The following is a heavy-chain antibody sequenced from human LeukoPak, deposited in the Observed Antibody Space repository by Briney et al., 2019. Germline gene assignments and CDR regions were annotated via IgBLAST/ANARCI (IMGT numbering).Heavy chain of an antibody. J-gene: IGHJ3*02. CDR3: ATQPIVVVPAAKGGI. CDR2: ISGSGGSA. Sequence: GGSLRLSCAASGFTFSSYAMSWVRQAPGKGLEWVSAISGSGGSAYYADSVKGRFTISRDNSKNTLYLQMNSLRAEDTAVYYCATQPIVVVPAAKGGIWGQGTMVTVSS. V-gene: IGHV3-23*01. D-gene: IGHD2-2*01. CDR1: GFTFSSYA.